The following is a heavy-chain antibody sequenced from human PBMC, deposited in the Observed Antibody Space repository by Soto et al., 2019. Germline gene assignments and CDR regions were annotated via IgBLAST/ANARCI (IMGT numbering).Heavy chain of an antibody. J-gene: IGHJ6*03. Sequence: GGSLRLSCAASGFTFSSYGMHWVRQAPGKGLEWVAVIWYDGSNKYYADSVKGRFTISRDNSKNTLYLQMNSLRAEDTAVYYCARATYYYGSGYYLENYYYYYMDVWGKGTTVTVSS. V-gene: IGHV3-33*01. CDR1: GFTFSSYG. CDR2: IWYDGSNK. D-gene: IGHD3-10*01. CDR3: ARATYYYGSGYYLENYYYYYMDV.